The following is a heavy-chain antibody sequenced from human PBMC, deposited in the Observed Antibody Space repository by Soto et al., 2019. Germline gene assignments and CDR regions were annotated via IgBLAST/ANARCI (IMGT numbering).Heavy chain of an antibody. J-gene: IGHJ3*02. V-gene: IGHV1-18*01. D-gene: IGHD3-22*01. Sequence: QVQLVQSGAEVKKPGASVKVSCKASGYTFTSYGISWVRQAPGQGLEWMGWISAYNGNTNYAQKLQGRVTMTTDTSTSTAYMELRSLRSDDTAVYYCARGYYYDSSGYHTRGGAFDIWGQGTMVTVSS. CDR1: GYTFTSYG. CDR2: ISAYNGNT. CDR3: ARGYYYDSSGYHTRGGAFDI.